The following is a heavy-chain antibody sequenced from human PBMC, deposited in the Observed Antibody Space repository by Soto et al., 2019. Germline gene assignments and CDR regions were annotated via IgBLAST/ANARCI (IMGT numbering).Heavy chain of an antibody. CDR3: ARAVEQLVLTFDY. CDR2: INPNSGGT. CDR1: GYTFTGYY. J-gene: IGHJ4*02. V-gene: IGHV1-2*04. Sequence: GASVKVSCKASGYTFTGYYMHWVRQAPGQGLEWMGWINPNSGGTNYAQKFQGWVTMTRDTSISTAYMELSRLRSDDTAAYYCARAVEQLVLTFDYWGQGTLVTVSS. D-gene: IGHD6-6*01.